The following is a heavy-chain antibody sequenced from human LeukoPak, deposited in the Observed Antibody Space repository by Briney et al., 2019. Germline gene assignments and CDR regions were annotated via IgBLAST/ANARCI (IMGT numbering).Heavy chain of an antibody. CDR3: ASGIAAAANGGMDV. CDR2: INLGDSDT. Sequence: GESLKISCEASGHSFTNHWIGWVRQMPGKGLEWMGIINLGDSDTKYSPSFQGQVTISLDKSISTAYLQWRSLKASDTAMYYCASGIAAAANGGMDVWGQGTTVTVSS. CDR1: GHSFTNHW. V-gene: IGHV5-51*01. J-gene: IGHJ6*02. D-gene: IGHD6-13*01.